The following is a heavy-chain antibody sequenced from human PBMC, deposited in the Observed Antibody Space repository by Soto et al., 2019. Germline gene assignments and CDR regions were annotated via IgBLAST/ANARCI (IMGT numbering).Heavy chain of an antibody. V-gene: IGHV4-59*01. J-gene: IGHJ4*02. CDR2: VYNSGST. Sequence: SETLSLTCTVSGGSISSNYWTWIRQPPGKGLEWIGYVYNSGSTNYNPSLKSRVTTSEDTSKSQFSLKVNSMTAADTAVYYCVRYRREAVAGYTLDNWGQGSLVTVSS. CDR3: VRYRREAVAGYTLDN. CDR1: GGSISSNY. D-gene: IGHD6-13*01.